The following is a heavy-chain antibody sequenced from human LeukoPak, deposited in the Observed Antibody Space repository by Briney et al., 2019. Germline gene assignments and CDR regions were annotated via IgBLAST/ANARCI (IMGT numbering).Heavy chain of an antibody. CDR2: IYTSGST. CDR1: GGSISSYY. J-gene: IGHJ5*02. CDR3: ARGNYDILTGYP. V-gene: IGHV4-4*07. D-gene: IGHD3-9*01. Sequence: SETLSLTCTVSGGSISSYYWSWIRQPAGRGLEWIGRIYTSGSTNYNPSLKSRVTMSVDTSKNQFSLKLSSVTAADTAVYYCARGNYDILTGYPWGQGTLVTVSS.